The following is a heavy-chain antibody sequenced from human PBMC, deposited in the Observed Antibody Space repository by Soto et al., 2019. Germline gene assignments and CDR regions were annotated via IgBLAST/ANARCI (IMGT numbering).Heavy chain of an antibody. J-gene: IGHJ5*02. D-gene: IGHD2-2*01. V-gene: IGHV4-30-4*01. Sequence: SETRSLTCTVSVFSIVRFYYDWSWIRQPPGKGLEWIGYIYYSWSTYYNPSLKSRVTISVDTSKNQFCMKLSSVTAADTAVYYCARDVNIVAVTGWLEHWGKGTMVTVSS. CDR3: ARDVNIVAVTGWLEH. CDR2: IYYSWST. CDR1: VFSIVRFYYD.